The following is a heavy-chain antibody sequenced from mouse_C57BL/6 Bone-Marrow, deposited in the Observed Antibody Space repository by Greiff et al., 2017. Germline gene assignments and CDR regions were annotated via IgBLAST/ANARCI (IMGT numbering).Heavy chain of an antibody. CDR1: GFNIKDYY. CDR2: IDPEDGET. CDR3: APHLLRFAY. J-gene: IGHJ3*01. D-gene: IGHD2-1*01. V-gene: IGHV14-2*01. Sequence: EVKLQESGAELVKPGASVKLSCTASGFNIKDYYMHWVKQRTEQGLEWIGRIDPEDGETKYAPKFQGKATITADTSSNTASLQRSSLTSEDTAVYYCAPHLLRFAYWGQGTLVTVSA.